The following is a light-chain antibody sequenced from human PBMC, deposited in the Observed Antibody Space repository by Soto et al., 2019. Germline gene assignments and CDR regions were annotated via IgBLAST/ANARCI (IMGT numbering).Light chain of an antibody. CDR3: QVWDIITYHVV. J-gene: IGLJ2*01. CDR2: DDT. V-gene: IGLV3-21*02. Sequence: SYELTQPPSVSVAPGQTAKITCAGDNIDTKSMHWYQQRPGQAPVLVVHDDTDRAAGIPERFSGSKSGGTATLTISRVEAGDEADYYCQVWDIITYHVVFGGGTMVTVL. CDR1: NIDTKS.